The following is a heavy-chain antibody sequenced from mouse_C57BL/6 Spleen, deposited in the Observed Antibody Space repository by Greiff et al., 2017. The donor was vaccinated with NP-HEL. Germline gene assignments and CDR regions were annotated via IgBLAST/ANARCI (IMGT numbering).Heavy chain of an antibody. CDR1: GYTFTSYW. D-gene: IGHD2-3*01. Sequence: QVQLQQPGTELVKPGASVKLSCKASGYTFTSYWMHWVKQRPGQGLEWIGNINPSNGGTNYNEKFKSKATLTVDKSSSTAYMQLSSLTSEDSSVYYCARSGDGYSAYYAMDYWGQGTSVTVSS. V-gene: IGHV1-53*01. J-gene: IGHJ4*01. CDR3: ARSGDGYSAYYAMDY. CDR2: INPSNGGT.